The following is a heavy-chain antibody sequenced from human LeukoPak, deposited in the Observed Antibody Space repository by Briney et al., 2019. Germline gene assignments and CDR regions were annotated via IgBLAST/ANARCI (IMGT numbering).Heavy chain of an antibody. Sequence: PGGSLRLSCAASGFTFSSYSMNWVRQAPGKGLEWVSSISSSSCYIYYADSVKGRFTISRDNAKNSLYLQMNSLRAEDTAVYYCAREHVSSSWSALYYYYGMDVWGQGTTVTVSS. CDR3: AREHVSSSWSALYYYYGMDV. J-gene: IGHJ6*02. V-gene: IGHV3-21*01. D-gene: IGHD6-13*01. CDR2: ISSSSCYI. CDR1: GFTFSSYS.